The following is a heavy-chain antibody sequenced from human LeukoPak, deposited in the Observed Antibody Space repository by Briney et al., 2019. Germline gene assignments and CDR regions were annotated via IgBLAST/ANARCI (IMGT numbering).Heavy chain of an antibody. J-gene: IGHJ4*02. D-gene: IGHD2-21*01. CDR1: GFTFSTYG. CDR2: VCGSGANK. Sequence: GGSLRLSCAASGFTFSTYGLHWVRQAPGKGLEWVSAVCGSGANKFYADSVKGRFTISRDNSRNTLYLQMNSLRDEDSAIYYCAKQGRPVIYRALDSWGQGALVTVSS. V-gene: IGHV3-23*01. CDR3: AKQGRPVIYRALDS.